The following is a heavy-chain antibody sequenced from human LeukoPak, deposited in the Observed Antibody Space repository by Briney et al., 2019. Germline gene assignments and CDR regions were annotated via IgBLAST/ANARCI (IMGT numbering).Heavy chain of an antibody. J-gene: IGHJ4*01. D-gene: IGHD4-23*01. V-gene: IGHV3-23*01. CDR2: LTTDGGST. CDR1: GFAFSSYD. Sequence: GGSLRLSCAASGFAFSSYDMSWVRQAPGKGLEWVSSLTTDGGSTEYADPVKGRFTISRDNSKNTLYLQMNSLRAEDTALYFCAKSLVRWAFDYWGRGALVSVSS. CDR3: AKSLVRWAFDY.